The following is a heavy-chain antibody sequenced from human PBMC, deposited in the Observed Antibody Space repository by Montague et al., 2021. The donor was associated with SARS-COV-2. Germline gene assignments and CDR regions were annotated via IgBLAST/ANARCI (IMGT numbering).Heavy chain of an antibody. J-gene: IGHJ4*01. CDR3: VRVGAGSTYYFDY. Sequence: SLKLSCAASGFTFSSYEMTWVRQAPGKGLEWVSYISSSGTTIYYADSMKGRFTISRDNVKDSLHLQINSLRAEDTAVYYCVRVGAGSTYYFDYWGHGTLVTVSS. V-gene: IGHV3-48*03. CDR2: ISSSGTTI. D-gene: IGHD1-26*01. CDR1: GFTFSSYE.